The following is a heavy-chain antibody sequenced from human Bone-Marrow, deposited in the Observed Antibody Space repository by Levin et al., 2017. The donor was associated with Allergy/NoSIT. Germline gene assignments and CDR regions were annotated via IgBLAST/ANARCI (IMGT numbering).Heavy chain of an antibody. CDR3: ARTATYCDSTNCYVKYYFDY. CDR2: IYWDDDN. J-gene: IGHJ4*02. Sequence: SGPTLVKPTQTLTLTCTFSGFSLSSTGVGVGWIRQPPGKALEWLGVIYWDDDNRYSPSLRSRLTITKDTSKNQVVLTMTNMDPVDTATYYCARTATYCDSTNCYVKYYFDYWGQGTLVTVAS. D-gene: IGHD2-2*01. CDR1: GFSLSSTGVG. V-gene: IGHV2-5*02.